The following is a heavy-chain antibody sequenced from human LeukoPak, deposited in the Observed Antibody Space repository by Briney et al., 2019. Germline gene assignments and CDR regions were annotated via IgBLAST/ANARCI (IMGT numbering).Heavy chain of an antibody. V-gene: IGHV1-8*01. CDR1: GCTFTSYD. Sequence: ASVKVSCKASGCTFTSYDINWVRQATGQGLEWMGWMNPNSGNTGYAQKFQGRVTMTRNTSISTAYMELSSLRSEDTAVYYCARVFGGSGSYYNGYFDYWGQGTLVTVSS. CDR3: ARVFGGSGSYYNGYFDY. CDR2: MNPNSGNT. D-gene: IGHD3-10*01. J-gene: IGHJ4*02.